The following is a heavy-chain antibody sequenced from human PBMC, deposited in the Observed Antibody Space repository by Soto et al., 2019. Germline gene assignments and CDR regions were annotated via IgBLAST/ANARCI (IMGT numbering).Heavy chain of an antibody. CDR2: INQDGGEK. CDR1: GFTFSTSW. J-gene: IGHJ4*02. V-gene: IGHV3-7*01. Sequence: AGGSLRLSCAASGFTFSTSWMDWVRQTPGKGLEWVANINQDGGEKNYVDSVKGRFTISRDNAKNSLFLQMSSLTAEDSGLYYCTRYLDFWGQGTLVTVSS. CDR3: TRYLDF.